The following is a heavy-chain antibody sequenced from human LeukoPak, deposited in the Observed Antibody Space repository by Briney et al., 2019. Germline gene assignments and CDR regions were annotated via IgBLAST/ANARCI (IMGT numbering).Heavy chain of an antibody. CDR1: GFTFGSYA. V-gene: IGHV3-23*01. CDR2: ISGSGGST. CDR3: AKDHTPFRDYFDY. J-gene: IGHJ4*02. D-gene: IGHD3-10*01. Sequence: PGGSLRLSCAASGFTFGSYAMGWVRRAPGKGLEWVSAISGSGGSTYYADSVKGRFTISRDNSKNTLYLQMNSLRAEDTAVYYCAKDHTPFRDYFDYWGQGTLVTVSS.